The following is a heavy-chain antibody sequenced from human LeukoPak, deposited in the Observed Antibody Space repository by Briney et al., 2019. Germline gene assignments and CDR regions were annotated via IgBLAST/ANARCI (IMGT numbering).Heavy chain of an antibody. Sequence: ASVKVSCKASGYTFTSYGISWVRHAPGQGLEWMGWISAYNGNTNYAQKLQGRVTMTTDTSTSTAYMELRSLRSDDTAVYYCARASPLDIVVVPAASSGAFDIWGQGTMVTVSS. CDR1: GYTFTSYG. D-gene: IGHD2-2*03. CDR3: ARASPLDIVVVPAASSGAFDI. V-gene: IGHV1-18*01. J-gene: IGHJ3*02. CDR2: ISAYNGNT.